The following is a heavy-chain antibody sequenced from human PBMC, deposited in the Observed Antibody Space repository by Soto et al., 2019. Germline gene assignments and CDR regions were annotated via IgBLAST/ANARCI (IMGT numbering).Heavy chain of an antibody. CDR2: IYSGGST. CDR1: GFTVSSNY. D-gene: IGHD3-10*01. V-gene: IGHV3-53*01. CDR3: ASSRGSGSYYRYYYYYGMDV. Sequence: PGGSLRLSCAASGFTVSSNYMSWVRQAPGKGLEWVSVIYSGGSTYYADSVKGRFTISRDNSKNTLYLQMNSLRAEDTAVYYCASSRGSGSYYRYYYYYGMDVWGQGTTVTVSS. J-gene: IGHJ6*02.